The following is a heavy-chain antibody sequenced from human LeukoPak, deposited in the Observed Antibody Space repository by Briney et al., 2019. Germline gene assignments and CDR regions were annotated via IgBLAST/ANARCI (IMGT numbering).Heavy chain of an antibody. CDR2: INHSGST. V-gene: IGHV4-34*01. D-gene: IGHD3-10*01. Sequence: SETLSLTCAVYGGSFSGYYWSWIRQPPGKGLEWIGEINHSGSTNYNPSLKSRVTISVDTSKNQFSLKLSSVTAADTAVYYCARHVRSMVRGVTRFDYWGQGTLVTVSS. J-gene: IGHJ4*02. CDR1: GGSFSGYY. CDR3: ARHVRSMVRGVTRFDY.